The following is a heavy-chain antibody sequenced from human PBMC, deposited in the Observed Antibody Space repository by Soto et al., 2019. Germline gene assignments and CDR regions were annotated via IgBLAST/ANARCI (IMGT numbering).Heavy chain of an antibody. Sequence: QVQLVQSGAEVKKPGASVRISCRASGYSFTSTYVHWVRQAPGQGPEWMGIINPAGGTTYYAQKFQGMLTITSDTSTDTVFMDLNDLTSEDTAVYFCALKVVTYYDNWGQGTLLTVSS. D-gene: IGHD2-21*02. CDR2: INPAGGTT. V-gene: IGHV1-46*01. J-gene: IGHJ4*02. CDR1: GYSFTSTY. CDR3: ALKVVTYYDN.